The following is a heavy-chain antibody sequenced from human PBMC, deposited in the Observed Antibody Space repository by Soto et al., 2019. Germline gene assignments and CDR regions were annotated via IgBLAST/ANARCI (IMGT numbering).Heavy chain of an antibody. J-gene: IGHJ3*01. CDR2: LLHGGTT. CDR1: GDSISSPKW. D-gene: IGHD6-19*01. Sequence: QVQLQESGPGLVKPSGTLSLTCAVSGDSISSPKWWTWLRQPPGKGLEWIGDLLHGGTTNYNPSLKRRVSLSVDTSQNQFSLNRTSVTAADTAIYYCAYSTGWYRHDVWGHGTSVTVSS. V-gene: IGHV4-4*02. CDR3: AYSTGWYRHDV.